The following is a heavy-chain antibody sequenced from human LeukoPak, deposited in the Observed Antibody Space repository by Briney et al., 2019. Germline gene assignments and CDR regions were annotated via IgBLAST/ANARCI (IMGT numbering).Heavy chain of an antibody. D-gene: IGHD3-16*02. Sequence: SETLSLTCTVSGGSISSYYWSWIRQPPGKGLERIGYIYYSGSTNYNPSLKSRVTISVDTSKNQFSLKLNSLTTADTAVYYCARDRPVMITFGGVIIAAYWGQGTLVSVSS. J-gene: IGHJ4*02. V-gene: IGHV4-59*01. CDR3: ARDRPVMITFGGVIIAAY. CDR2: IYYSGST. CDR1: GGSISSYY.